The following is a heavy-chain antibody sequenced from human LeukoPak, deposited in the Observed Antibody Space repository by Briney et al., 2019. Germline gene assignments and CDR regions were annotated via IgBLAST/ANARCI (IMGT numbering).Heavy chain of an antibody. CDR2: ISSSSSYI. V-gene: IGHV3-21*01. D-gene: IGHD6-13*01. Sequence: KTGGSLRLSCAASGFTFSSYSMNWVRQAPGKGLEWVSSISSSSSYIYYADSVKGRFTISRDNAKNSLYLQMNSLRAEDTAVYYCASQGGSAAAVDYWGQGTLVTVSS. CDR3: ASQGGSAAAVDY. CDR1: GFTFSSYS. J-gene: IGHJ4*02.